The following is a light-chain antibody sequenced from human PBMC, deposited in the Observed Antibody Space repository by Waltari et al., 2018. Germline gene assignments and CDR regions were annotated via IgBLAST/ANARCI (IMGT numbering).Light chain of an antibody. Sequence: QSALTQPASVSGHPGQSISVALPASKHYVATYTLVAWYQHHPGKAPKLLIYAVNKRPSGVSTRLSASKSDNTASLTVSGLQAEDEADYYCSSYAGPHSVVFGGGTKVTVL. CDR1: KHYVATYTL. CDR3: SSYAGPHSVV. J-gene: IGLJ2*01. V-gene: IGLV2-23*02. CDR2: AVN.